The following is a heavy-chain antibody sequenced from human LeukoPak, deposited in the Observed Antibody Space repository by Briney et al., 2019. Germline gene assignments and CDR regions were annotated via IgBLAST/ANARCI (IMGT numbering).Heavy chain of an antibody. Sequence: SVKVSCKASGGTFSSYAISWVRQAPGQGLEWMGGIIPIFGTVNYAQKFQGRVTITTDESTSTAYMELSSLRSEDTAVYYCARGDSGYDPSYYYYYYMDVWGKGTTVTVSS. CDR1: GGTFSSYA. CDR3: ARGDSGYDPSYYYYYYMDV. CDR2: IIPIFGTV. V-gene: IGHV1-69*05. J-gene: IGHJ6*03. D-gene: IGHD5-12*01.